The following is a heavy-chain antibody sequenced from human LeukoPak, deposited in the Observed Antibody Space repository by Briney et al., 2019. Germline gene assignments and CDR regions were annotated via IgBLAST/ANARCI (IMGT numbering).Heavy chain of an antibody. CDR3: ARPSLLRYFDWSPDDAFDI. J-gene: IGHJ3*02. V-gene: IGHV3-30-3*01. D-gene: IGHD3-9*01. CDR1: GFTFSSYA. CDR2: ISYDGSNK. Sequence: GGSLRLSCAASGFTFSSYAMHWVRQAPGKGLEWVAVISYDGSNKYYADSVKGRFTISRDNSKNTLYLQMNSLRAEDTAVYYCARPSLLRYFDWSPDDAFDIWGQGTMVTVSS.